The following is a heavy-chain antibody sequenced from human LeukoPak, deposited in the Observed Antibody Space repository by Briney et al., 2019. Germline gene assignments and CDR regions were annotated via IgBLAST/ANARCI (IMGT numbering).Heavy chain of an antibody. D-gene: IGHD3-22*01. CDR3: ARYSSGIDY. J-gene: IGHJ4*02. Sequence: GGSLRLSCAASGFTFSSYGMHWVRQAPGKGLEWVAVIWYDGSNKYYADSVKGRFTISRDNTKNTLYLQMNSLRAEDTAMYYCARYSSGIDYWGQGTLVTVSS. CDR1: GFTFSSYG. V-gene: IGHV3-33*01. CDR2: IWYDGSNK.